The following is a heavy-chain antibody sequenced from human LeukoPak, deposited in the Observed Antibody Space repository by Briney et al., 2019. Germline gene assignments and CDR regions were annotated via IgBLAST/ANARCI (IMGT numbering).Heavy chain of an antibody. J-gene: IGHJ6*03. CDR2: INSDGSST. CDR3: ASKGSSSWYYYYYYMDV. D-gene: IGHD6-13*01. Sequence: PGGSLRLSCAASGFTFSSYWMHWVRQAPGKGLVWVSRINSDGSSTSYADSVKGRFTISRDNAKNTLYLQMNSLRAEDTAVYYCASKGSSSWYYYYYYMDVWGKGTTVTVSS. CDR1: GFTFSSYW. V-gene: IGHV3-74*01.